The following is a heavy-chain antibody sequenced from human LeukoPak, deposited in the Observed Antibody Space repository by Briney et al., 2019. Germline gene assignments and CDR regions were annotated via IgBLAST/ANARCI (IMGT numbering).Heavy chain of an antibody. Sequence: PGGSLRLSCAASGFTFSSYAMSWVRQAPGKGLEWVSAISGSGGSTYYADSVKGRFTISRDNSKNTLYLQMYSLRAEDTAVYYCAKGFLLAGTYYYGMDVWGQGTTVTVSS. V-gene: IGHV3-23*01. D-gene: IGHD6-19*01. CDR3: AKGFLLAGTYYYGMDV. J-gene: IGHJ6*02. CDR2: ISGSGGST. CDR1: GFTFSSYA.